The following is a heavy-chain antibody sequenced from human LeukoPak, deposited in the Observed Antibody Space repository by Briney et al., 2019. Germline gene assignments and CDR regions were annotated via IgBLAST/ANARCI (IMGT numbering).Heavy chain of an antibody. Sequence: PSETLSLTCNVSGGHISSYYWSWIRQPPGRGLEWIGYIYYRGSASYNPSLKSRVTISVDTSKNQFSLKLTSVTAADTAVYYCARRDNSGWYFDLWGRGTLVTVSS. D-gene: IGHD6-19*01. CDR3: ARRDNSGWYFDL. CDR2: IYYRGSA. CDR1: GGHISSYY. J-gene: IGHJ2*01. V-gene: IGHV4-59*01.